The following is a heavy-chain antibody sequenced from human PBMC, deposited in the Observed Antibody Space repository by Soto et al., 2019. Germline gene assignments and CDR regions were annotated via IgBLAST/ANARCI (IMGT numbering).Heavy chain of an antibody. CDR2: IYYSGST. J-gene: IGHJ4*02. D-gene: IGHD6-13*01. CDR1: GGSISSGGYY. Sequence: SETLSLTCTVSGGSISSGGYYWSWIRQHPGKGLEWIGYIYYSGSTYYNPSLKSRVTISVDTSKNQFSLKLSSVTAADTAVYYCARDPSTAAPSHFVYWGQGTLVTVSS. CDR3: ARDPSTAAPSHFVY. V-gene: IGHV4-31*03.